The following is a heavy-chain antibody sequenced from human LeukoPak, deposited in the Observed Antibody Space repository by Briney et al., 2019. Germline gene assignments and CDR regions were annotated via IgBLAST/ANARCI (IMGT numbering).Heavy chain of an antibody. J-gene: IGHJ4*02. V-gene: IGHV3-23*01. CDR1: GFTFSSYA. CDR3: SRQSRTAASAPFDS. Sequence: PGGSLRLSCAASGFTFSSYAMSWVRQAPGKGLEWVSAISGSGGSTYYADSVKGRFTISRDNSKSTLSLHLDNLRAEDTAIYYCSRQSRTAASAPFDSWGQGTLVTVSS. D-gene: IGHD2-21*02. CDR2: ISGSGGST.